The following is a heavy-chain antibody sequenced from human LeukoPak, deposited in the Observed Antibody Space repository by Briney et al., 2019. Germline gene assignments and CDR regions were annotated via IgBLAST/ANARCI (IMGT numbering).Heavy chain of an antibody. J-gene: IGHJ4*02. Sequence: SETLSLTCTVSGGSISSSSYYWGWIRQPPGKGLEWIGSIYYSGSTYYNPSLKSRVTISVDTSKNQFSLKLSSVTAADTAVYYCASPRPLDYDYVWGSYFVVWGQGTLVTVSS. D-gene: IGHD3-16*01. CDR2: IYYSGST. CDR1: GGSISSSSYY. V-gene: IGHV4-39*01. CDR3: ASPRPLDYDYVWGSYFVV.